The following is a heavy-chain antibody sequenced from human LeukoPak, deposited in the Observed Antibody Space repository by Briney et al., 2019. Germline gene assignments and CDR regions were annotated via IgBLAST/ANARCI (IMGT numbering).Heavy chain of an antibody. D-gene: IGHD2-15*01. V-gene: IGHV3-23*01. CDR3: AKEGYCSGGSCYEN. CDR2: ISGSGGST. CDR1: GFTFSSYA. J-gene: IGHJ4*02. Sequence: GGSPRLSCAASGFTFSSYAMSWVRQAPGEGLEWVSAISGSGGSTYYADSVKGRFTISRDNSKNTLYLQMNSLRAEDTAVYYCAKEGYCSGGSCYENWGQGTLVTVSS.